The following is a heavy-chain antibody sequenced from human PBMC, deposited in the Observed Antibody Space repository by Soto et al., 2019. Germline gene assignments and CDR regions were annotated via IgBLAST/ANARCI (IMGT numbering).Heavy chain of an antibody. CDR1: VYTFTSYA. Sequence: GASVKVSCKASVYTFTSYAMHWVRQATGQRLEWMGWINAGNGNTKYSQKFQGRVTITRDTSASTAYMELSSLRSEDTAVYYCARDALEWLPENWFDPWGQGTLVTVSS. CDR2: INAGNGNT. J-gene: IGHJ5*02. D-gene: IGHD3-3*01. V-gene: IGHV1-3*01. CDR3: ARDALEWLPENWFDP.